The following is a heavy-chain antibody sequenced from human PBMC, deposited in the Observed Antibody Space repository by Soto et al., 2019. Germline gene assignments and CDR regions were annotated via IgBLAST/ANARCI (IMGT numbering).Heavy chain of an antibody. Sequence: GGSLRISCAASGFSFSSYSMNWVRQAPGKGLEWVSYISGGGGTTYYADSVKGRFTISRDNAKKSLYLQLSSLRDVDTAVYYCARDQMSGSQKLYFDYWGQGTLVTVSS. D-gene: IGHD1-26*01. J-gene: IGHJ4*02. V-gene: IGHV3-48*02. CDR1: GFSFSSYS. CDR3: ARDQMSGSQKLYFDY. CDR2: ISGGGGTT.